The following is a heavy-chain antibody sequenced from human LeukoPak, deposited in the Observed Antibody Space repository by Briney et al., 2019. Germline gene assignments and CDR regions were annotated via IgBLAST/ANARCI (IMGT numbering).Heavy chain of an antibody. V-gene: IGHV3-66*01. J-gene: IGHJ3*02. CDR1: ECTVSSNY. D-gene: IGHD3-16*01. CDR2: IYSGGST. CDR3: ARDGGRRRADAFDI. Sequence: PGGSLRLSCAASECTVSSNYMSWVRQAPGKGLEWVSVIYSGGSTYYADSVKGRFTISRDNSKNTLSLQMNSLRAEDTAVYYCARDGGRRRADAFDIWGQGTMITVSS.